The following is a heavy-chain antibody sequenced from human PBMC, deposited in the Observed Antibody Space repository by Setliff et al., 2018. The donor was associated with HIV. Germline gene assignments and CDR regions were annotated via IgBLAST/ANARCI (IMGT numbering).Heavy chain of an antibody. CDR3: ASHLPPYSGNFDY. CDR2: IYYSGNT. J-gene: IGHJ4*01. D-gene: IGHD1-26*01. CDR1: GGSISSSSYY. Sequence: SETLSLTCTVSGGSISSSSYYWGWIRQPPGKGLEWIGTIYYSGNTYYNPSLKSRVTISVDTSKNQVSLKLSSVTAADTAVYYCASHLPPYSGNFDYWGHGTLVTVSS. V-gene: IGHV4-39*01.